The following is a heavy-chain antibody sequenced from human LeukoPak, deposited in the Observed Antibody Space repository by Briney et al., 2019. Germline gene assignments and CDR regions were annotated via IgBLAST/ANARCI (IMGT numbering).Heavy chain of an antibody. CDR3: ARDLGFYDYVWGSYRYTADY. CDR2: ISSSSSYI. V-gene: IGHV3-21*01. CDR1: GFTFSSYS. Sequence: GGSLRLSCAASGFTFSSYSMNWVRQAPGKGLELVSSISSSSSYIYYADSVKGRFTISRDNAKNSLYLQMNSLRAEDTAVYYCARDLGFYDYVWGSYRYTADYWGQGTLVTVSS. D-gene: IGHD3-16*02. J-gene: IGHJ4*02.